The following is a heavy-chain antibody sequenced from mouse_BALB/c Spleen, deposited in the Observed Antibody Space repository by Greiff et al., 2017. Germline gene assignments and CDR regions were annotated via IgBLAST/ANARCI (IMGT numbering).Heavy chain of an antibody. CDR3: ARDRSMDY. CDR2: ISSGGSYT. D-gene: IGHD2-14*01. Sequence: EVKLMESGGGLVQPGGSLKLSCAASGFTFSSYTMSWVRQTPDKRLEWVAEISSGGSYTYYPDTVTGRFTISRDNAKNTLYLEMSSLRSEDTAMYYCARDRSMDYWGQGTSVTVSS. CDR1: GFTFSSYT. J-gene: IGHJ4*01. V-gene: IGHV5-9-4*01.